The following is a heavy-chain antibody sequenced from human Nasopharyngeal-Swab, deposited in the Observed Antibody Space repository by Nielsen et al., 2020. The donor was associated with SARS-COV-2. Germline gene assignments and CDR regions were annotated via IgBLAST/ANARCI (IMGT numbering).Heavy chain of an antibody. D-gene: IGHD3-3*01. CDR2: ISGSVRRT. CDR1: GFTFSSCA. CDR3: AKDFRHNYDYWSGYFTN. V-gene: IGHV3-23*01. J-gene: IGHJ4*02. Sequence: GESLKISCVASGFTFSSCAMTWVRQAPGKGLQWLSTISGSVRRTYYADSVKGRFTISRDNSQNTLYLQMNSLRAEDTAVYYCAKDFRHNYDYWSGYFTNWGQGTLVTVSS.